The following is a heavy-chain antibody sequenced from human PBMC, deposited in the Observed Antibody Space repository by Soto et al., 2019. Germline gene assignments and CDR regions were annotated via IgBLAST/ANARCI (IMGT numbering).Heavy chain of an antibody. CDR1: GYTFTSYA. D-gene: IGHD3-22*01. J-gene: IGHJ1*01. CDR2: INAGNGNT. V-gene: IGHV1-3*01. Sequence: ASVKVSCKASGYTFTSYAMHWVRQAPGQRLEWMGWINAGNGNTKYSQKFQGRVTITRDTSASTAYMELSSLRSEDTAVYYCAREADYYDSSGYYFSEYLQHWGQGTLVTVSS. CDR3: AREADYYDSSGYYFSEYLQH.